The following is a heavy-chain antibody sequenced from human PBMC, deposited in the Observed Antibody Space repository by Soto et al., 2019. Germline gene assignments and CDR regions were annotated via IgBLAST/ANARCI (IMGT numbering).Heavy chain of an antibody. CDR2: INPDGSRT. V-gene: IGHV3-74*01. CDR3: AKSPDGSFDY. D-gene: IGHD5-12*01. CDR1: GFTFSNYW. J-gene: IGHJ4*02. Sequence: GESLKISCAASGFTFSNYWIHWVRQAPGKGLMWVSRINPDGSRTDYADSVKGRFTISRDNAENTLYLQMNSLRAEDTAVYFCAKSPDGSFDYWGQGTLVTVSS.